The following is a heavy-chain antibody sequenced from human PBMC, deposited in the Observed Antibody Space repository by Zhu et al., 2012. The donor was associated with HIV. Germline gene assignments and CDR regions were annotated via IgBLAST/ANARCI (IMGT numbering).Heavy chain of an antibody. J-gene: IGHJ6*02. CDR2: THTSGNI. CDR3: ARWRWIGELKGALDV. CDR1: GGSITSYF. Sequence: QVQLQESGPGLVKPSETLSLTCTVSGGSITSYFWNWIRQPPGKGLEWIGYTHTSGNIKYNPSLNSRVTISLDASRRQFSLKLTSVTAADTAVYYCARWRWIGELKGALDVWGQGTTVTVSS. V-gene: IGHV4-4*09. D-gene: IGHD3-10*01.